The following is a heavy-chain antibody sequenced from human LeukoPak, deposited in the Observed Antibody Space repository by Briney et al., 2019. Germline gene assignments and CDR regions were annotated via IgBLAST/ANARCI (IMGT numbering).Heavy chain of an antibody. D-gene: IGHD2-8*01. Sequence: PSETLSLTCAVYGGSFSGYYWSWIRQPPGKGLEWIGEINHSGSTNYNPSLKSRVTISVDTSKSQFSLKLSSVTAADTAVYYCARAMVTPRYYYYGMDVWGQGTTVTVSS. V-gene: IGHV4-34*01. J-gene: IGHJ6*02. CDR3: ARAMVTPRYYYYGMDV. CDR2: INHSGST. CDR1: GGSFSGYY.